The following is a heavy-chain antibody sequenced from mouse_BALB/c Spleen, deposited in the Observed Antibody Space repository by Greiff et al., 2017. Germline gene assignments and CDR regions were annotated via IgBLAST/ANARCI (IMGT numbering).Heavy chain of an antibody. CDR3: ALITTVVRAMDY. D-gene: IGHD1-1*01. CDR2: IDPANGNT. J-gene: IGHJ4*01. V-gene: IGHV14-3*02. Sequence: EVQLQQSGAELVKPGASVKLSCTASGFNIKDTYMHWVKQRPEQGLEWIGRIDPANGNTKYDPKFQGKATITADTSSNTAYLQLSSLTSEDTAVYYCALITTVVRAMDYWGQGTSVTVSS. CDR1: GFNIKDTY.